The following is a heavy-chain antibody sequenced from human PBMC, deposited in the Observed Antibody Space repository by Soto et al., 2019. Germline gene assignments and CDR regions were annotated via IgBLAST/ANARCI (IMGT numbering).Heavy chain of an antibody. J-gene: IGHJ4*02. CDR3: ATDFSAYGDLLGS. CDR1: ASSVLHYY. D-gene: IGHD4-17*01. Sequence: VQLQESGPGLLKPSETLSLTCNVSASSVLHYYLSWVRQPQGKGLEWLAYVHSSGNTNYNPALKSRATISLYTANYPLSLRLTSVTAADRAVYSCATDFSAYGDLLGSWGQGIMVTASS. CDR2: VHSSGNT. V-gene: IGHV4-59*02.